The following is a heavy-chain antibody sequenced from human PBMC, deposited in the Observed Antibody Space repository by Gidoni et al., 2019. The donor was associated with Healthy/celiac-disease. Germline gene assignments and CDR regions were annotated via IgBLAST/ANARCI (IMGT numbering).Heavy chain of an antibody. V-gene: IGHV3-53*01. CDR1: GFPVSSNY. D-gene: IGHD1-26*01. CDR2: IYSGGST. CDR3: ARDPVSVGVDYYYGMDV. J-gene: IGHJ6*02. Sequence: EVQLVESGGGLIQPGGSLRLSCAASGFPVSSNYMSWVRQAPGKGLEWVSVIYSGGSTYYADSVKGRFTISRDNSKNTLYLQMNSLRAEDTAVYYCARDPVSVGVDYYYGMDVWGQGTTVTVSS.